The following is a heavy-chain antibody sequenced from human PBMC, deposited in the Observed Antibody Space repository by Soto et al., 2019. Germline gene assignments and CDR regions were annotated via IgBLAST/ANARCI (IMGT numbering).Heavy chain of an antibody. V-gene: IGHV1-8*01. J-gene: IGHJ4*02. Sequence: QVRLEQSGADVKKPGASVKVSCKASGYTFTSYDINWVRQTTGQGLEWMGWMNPHSGNTGYAQKFQGRLTLTRNTSISTAYLDLSSLRTEDTAIYYCARGINGGQGTLVTVSS. CDR2: MNPHSGNT. CDR1: GYTFTSYD. CDR3: ARGIN. D-gene: IGHD1-20*01.